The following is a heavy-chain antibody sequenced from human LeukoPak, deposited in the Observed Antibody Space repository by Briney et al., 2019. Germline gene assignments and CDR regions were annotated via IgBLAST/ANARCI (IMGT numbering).Heavy chain of an antibody. CDR2: IYYSGST. CDR1: GGSISSYY. J-gene: IGHJ6*02. D-gene: IGHD3-9*01. Sequence: PSETLSLTCTVSGGSISSYYWSWIRQPPGKGLEWIGYIYYSGSTNYNPSLKSRVTISVDTSKNQFSLKLSSVTAADTAVYYCAGGLRYFDPLYYYYGMDVWGQGTTDTVSS. CDR3: AGGLRYFDPLYYYYGMDV. V-gene: IGHV4-59*08.